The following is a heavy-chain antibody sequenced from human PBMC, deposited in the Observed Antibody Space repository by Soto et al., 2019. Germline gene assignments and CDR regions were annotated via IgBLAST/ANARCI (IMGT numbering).Heavy chain of an antibody. J-gene: IGHJ5*02. CDR3: ARNYESMNFNWFDP. CDR2: IYYSGST. Sequence: QLQLQESGPGLVKPSETLSLTCTVSGGSISSSSYYWGWIRQPPGKGLEWIGSIYYSGSTYYNPSLKSRVTISVDTSKNQFSLKLSSVTAADTAVYYCARNYESMNFNWFDPWGQGTLVTVSS. CDR1: GGSISSSSYY. V-gene: IGHV4-39*01. D-gene: IGHD1-7*01.